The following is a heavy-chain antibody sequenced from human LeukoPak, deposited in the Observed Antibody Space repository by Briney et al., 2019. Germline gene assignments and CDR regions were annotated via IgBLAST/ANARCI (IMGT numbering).Heavy chain of an antibody. CDR2: ISSSSSYI. CDR3: AKDGGLWVSAHWGDS. Sequence: GGSLRLSCAASGFTFSSYSMNWVRQAPGKGLEWVSSISSSSSYIYYADSVKGRFTVSRDNSKNTLFLQMNSLRAEDTAVYYCAKDGGLWVSAHWGDSWGRGTLVTVSS. V-gene: IGHV3-21*04. D-gene: IGHD7-27*01. J-gene: IGHJ4*02. CDR1: GFTFSSYS.